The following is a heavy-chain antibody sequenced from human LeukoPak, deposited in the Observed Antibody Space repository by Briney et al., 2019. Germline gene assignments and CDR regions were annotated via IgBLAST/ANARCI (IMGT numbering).Heavy chain of an antibody. V-gene: IGHV3-23*01. D-gene: IGHD3-22*01. J-gene: IGHJ4*02. Sequence: GGSLRLSCAASGFTFSSYAMSWVRQAPGKGLEWVSAISGSGGSTYYADSVKGRFTISRDNSKNTLYLQMNSLRAEDTAVYYCATFEDYYDSSGRRNYFDYWGQGTLVTVSS. CDR1: GFTFSSYA. CDR2: ISGSGGST. CDR3: ATFEDYYDSSGRRNYFDY.